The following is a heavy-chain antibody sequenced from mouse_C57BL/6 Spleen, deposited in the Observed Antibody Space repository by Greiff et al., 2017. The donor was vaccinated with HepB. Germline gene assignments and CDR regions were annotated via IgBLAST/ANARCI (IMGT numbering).Heavy chain of an antibody. CDR2: IWSGGST. CDR3: ARNDYGSSYGGWYFDV. J-gene: IGHJ1*03. V-gene: IGHV2-2*01. Sequence: VQGVESGPGLVQPSQRLSITCTVSGFSLTSYGVHWVRQSPGKGLEWLGVIWSGGSTDYNAAFISRLSISKDNSKSQVFFKMNSLQADDTAIYYCARNDYGSSYGGWYFDVWGTGTTVTVSS. D-gene: IGHD1-1*01. CDR1: GFSLTSYG.